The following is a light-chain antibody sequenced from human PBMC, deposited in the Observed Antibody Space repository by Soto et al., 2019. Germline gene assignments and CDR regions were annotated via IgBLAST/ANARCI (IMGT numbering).Light chain of an antibody. CDR3: QQYGSSGT. Sequence: EIVLTQSPGTLSLSPGERATLSCRASQSVSNYLAWYQQQPGQAPRLLIYGASTRATGIPDRFSGSGSGTDFTLTSSRLEPEDFAVYYCQQYGSSGTFGQGTKVEIK. J-gene: IGKJ1*01. CDR1: QSVSNY. CDR2: GAS. V-gene: IGKV3-20*01.